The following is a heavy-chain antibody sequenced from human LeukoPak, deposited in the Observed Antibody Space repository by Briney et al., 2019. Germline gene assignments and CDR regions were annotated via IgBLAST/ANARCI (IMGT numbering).Heavy chain of an antibody. V-gene: IGHV4-38-2*01. CDR2: LLHSGST. D-gene: IGHD3-22*01. CDR1: GYSISSGYY. Sequence: SETLSLTCAVSGYSISSGYYWGWIRQPPGKGLEWIGSLLHSGSTYQNPSLKSRVTISDDTSMNQFSLKLSSVTAADTAVYYCARHTSHYFDSIGYYAFDIWGQGTMVSVS. CDR3: ARHTSHYFDSIGYYAFDI. J-gene: IGHJ3*02.